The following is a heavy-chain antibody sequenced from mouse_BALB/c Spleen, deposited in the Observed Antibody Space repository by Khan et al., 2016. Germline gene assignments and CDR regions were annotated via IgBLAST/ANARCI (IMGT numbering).Heavy chain of an antibody. Sequence: QVQLQQSGPGLVAPSQSLSITCTVSGFSLTGYGVNWVRQPPGKGLEWLGMIWGDGSTDYNSALKSRLSISKDNSKCQVFLKMNSLQTDDTASYDCARLCGDYWGQGTTVTVSS. V-gene: IGHV2-6-7*01. CDR2: IWGDGST. CDR3: ARLCGDY. CDR1: GFSLTGYG. J-gene: IGHJ4*01.